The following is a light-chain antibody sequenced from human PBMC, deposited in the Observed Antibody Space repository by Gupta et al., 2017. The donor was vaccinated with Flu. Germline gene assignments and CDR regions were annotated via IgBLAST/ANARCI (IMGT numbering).Light chain of an antibody. Sequence: PSSLSASVGDRVTITCRARQGISNYLAWYQQKPGKDPKLLIYAASTLKSGVPSRFSGSGSGTDFTLTISSRQPEDVATYYCQKENSAPRTFGQGTKVEIK. J-gene: IGKJ1*01. CDR3: QKENSAPRT. V-gene: IGKV1-27*01. CDR2: AAS. CDR1: QGISNY.